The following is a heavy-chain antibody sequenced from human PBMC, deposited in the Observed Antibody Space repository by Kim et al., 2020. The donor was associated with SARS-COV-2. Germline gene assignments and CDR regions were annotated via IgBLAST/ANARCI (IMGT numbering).Heavy chain of an antibody. CDR1: EFPFLPSF. V-gene: IGHV3-33*01. Sequence: GGSLRLSCVASEFPFLPSFIPWVLQAPGKGLEWVAVILKDGSDRRYADSVKGRFTISRDNARNTLYLQMSSLRVEDTAVYFCARDDDLAGNSLDYWGQGTLVTVSS. J-gene: IGHJ4*02. CDR3: ARDDDLAGNSLDY. CDR2: ILKDGSDR. D-gene: IGHD1-1*01.